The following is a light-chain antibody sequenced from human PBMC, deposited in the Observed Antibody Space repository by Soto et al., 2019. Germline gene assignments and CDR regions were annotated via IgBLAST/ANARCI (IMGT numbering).Light chain of an antibody. CDR2: GAS. V-gene: IGKV3-15*01. CDR1: QSVSDN. CDR3: QQSNNWPYT. Sequence: EIVMTQSPATLSASPGERVTLSCRASQSVSDNLAWYQQKPGQAPRLLIYGASTRATTIPARFSGSGSGTEFTLTISGLQSEDFAVYYCQQSNNWPYTFGQGTKLDIK. J-gene: IGKJ2*01.